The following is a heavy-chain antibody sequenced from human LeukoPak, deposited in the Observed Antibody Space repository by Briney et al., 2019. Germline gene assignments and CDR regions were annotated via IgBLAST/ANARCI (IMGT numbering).Heavy chain of an antibody. V-gene: IGHV3-7*03. CDR2: IKLDGSEK. CDR1: GFTFGKYW. J-gene: IGHJ4*02. D-gene: IGHD5-18*01. Sequence: GGSLRLSCVASGFTFGKYWMSWVRQAPGKGLEWVANIKLDGSEKNYVDSVKGRFTISRDNAKNSLYLQMNSLRAEDTALYYCAKDAHGYSYGPYYFDYWGQGTLVTVSS. CDR3: AKDAHGYSYGPYYFDY.